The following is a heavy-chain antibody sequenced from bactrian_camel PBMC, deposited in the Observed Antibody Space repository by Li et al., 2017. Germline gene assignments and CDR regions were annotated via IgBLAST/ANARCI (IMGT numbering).Heavy chain of an antibody. CDR1: GYTSSSYC. J-gene: IGHJ4*01. D-gene: IGHD5*01. CDR2: IGRIFIK. Sequence: VQLVESGGGSVQAGRSLRLSCAASTSGYTSSSYCMGWFRQAPGKERGGVATIGRIFIKTYADSVKGRFTISRDTAKNTLDLQMNSLKSEDTAHYYCATAGGWFGGGQGTQVTVS. V-gene: IGHV3S67*01.